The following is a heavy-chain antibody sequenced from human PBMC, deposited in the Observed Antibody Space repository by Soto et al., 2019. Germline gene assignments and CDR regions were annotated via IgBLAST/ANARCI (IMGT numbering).Heavy chain of an antibody. Sequence: SETLSLTCTVSGGSISSSSYYWGWIRQPPGKGLEWIGSIYYSGSTYYNPSLKSRVTISVDTSKNQFSLKLSSVTAADTAVYYCARHERYGDYNWFDPWGQGTLVTVSS. D-gene: IGHD4-17*01. V-gene: IGHV4-39*01. CDR2: IYYSGST. CDR3: ARHERYGDYNWFDP. J-gene: IGHJ5*02. CDR1: GGSISSSSYY.